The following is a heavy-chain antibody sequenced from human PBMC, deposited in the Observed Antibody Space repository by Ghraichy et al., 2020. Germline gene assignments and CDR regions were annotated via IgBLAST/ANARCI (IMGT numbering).Heavy chain of an antibody. J-gene: IGHJ6*02. CDR3: ARKIAVAGTPPQRTSYGMDV. CDR1: GGSISSYY. D-gene: IGHD6-19*01. CDR2: IYYSGST. Sequence: SETLSLTCTVSGGSISSYYWSWIRQPPGKGLEWIGYIYYSGSTNYNPSLKSRVTISVDTSKNQFSLKLSSVTAADTAVYYCARKIAVAGTPPQRTSYGMDVWGQGTTVTVSS. V-gene: IGHV4-59*01.